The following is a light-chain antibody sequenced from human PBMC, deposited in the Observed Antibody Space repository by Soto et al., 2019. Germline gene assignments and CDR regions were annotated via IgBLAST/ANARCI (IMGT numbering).Light chain of an antibody. CDR3: CSYAGSSTV. CDR1: SSDVGSYNL. J-gene: IGLJ2*01. CDR2: EGS. Sequence: QSALTQPASVSGSPGQSITMSCTGTSSDVGSYNLVSWYQQRPGKAPKLMIYEGSKRPSGVSNRFSGSKSGNTASLTISGLQAEDESDYYCCSYAGSSTVFGGGTKLTVL. V-gene: IGLV2-23*01.